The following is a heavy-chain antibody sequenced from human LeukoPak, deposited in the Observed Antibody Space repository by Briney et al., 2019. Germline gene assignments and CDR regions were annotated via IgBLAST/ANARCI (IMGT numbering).Heavy chain of an antibody. CDR3: VRGYFYYMDV. CDR2: INNSGNII. D-gene: IGHD2-21*01. CDR1: GFTFGSFS. Sequence: PGGSLRLSCAASGFTFGSFSMHWVRQAPGTGLECVAYINNSGNIIYYADSVKGRFAISRDNAKNSVYLQMNSLRDGDTAVYYCVRGYFYYMDVWGKGTTVTVSS. J-gene: IGHJ6*03. V-gene: IGHV3-48*02.